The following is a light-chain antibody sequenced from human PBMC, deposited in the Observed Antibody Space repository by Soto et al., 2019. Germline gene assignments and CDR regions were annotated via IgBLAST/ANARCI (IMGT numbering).Light chain of an antibody. CDR3: AAWDDTVNGVV. J-gene: IGLJ2*01. V-gene: IGLV1-47*01. CDR2: RAD. CDR1: SANIGSNY. Sequence: QSVLTQSPSASGTPGQRVTISCSGSSANIGSNYVYWYQQFPGTAPRLLIYRADQRPSGVPDRFSGSKSGTSASLAISGLRSEDEAAYYCAAWDDTVNGVVFGGGSKVTVL.